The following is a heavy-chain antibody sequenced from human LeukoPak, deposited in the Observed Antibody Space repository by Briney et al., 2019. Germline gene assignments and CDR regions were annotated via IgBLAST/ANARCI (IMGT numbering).Heavy chain of an antibody. D-gene: IGHD2-2*01. V-gene: IGHV1-2*02. CDR1: GYTGSDYY. CDR3: ARGGSPIFYYYIDV. J-gene: IGHJ6*03. Sequence: ASVKVSCKTSGYTGSDYYMHWVRQAPGQGLEWMGWINPNSGGTNYAQQFKGRVTMTRDTSITTAYMELSRLRSDDTAIYYCARGGSPIFYYYIDVWGKGTTVTISS. CDR2: INPNSGGT.